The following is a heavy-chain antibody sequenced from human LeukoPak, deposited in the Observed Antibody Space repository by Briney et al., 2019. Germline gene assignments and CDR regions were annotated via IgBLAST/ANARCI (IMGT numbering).Heavy chain of an antibody. J-gene: IGHJ4*02. Sequence: ASVKVSCKASGYTFTGYYMHWVRQAPGHGLEWTGWINPNSGGTNYAQKFQGRVTMTRDTSISTAYMELSRLRSDDTAVYYCARDGSGGGSCDYWGQGTLVTVSS. CDR3: ARDGSGGGSCDY. CDR2: INPNSGGT. CDR1: GYTFTGYY. V-gene: IGHV1-2*02. D-gene: IGHD2-15*01.